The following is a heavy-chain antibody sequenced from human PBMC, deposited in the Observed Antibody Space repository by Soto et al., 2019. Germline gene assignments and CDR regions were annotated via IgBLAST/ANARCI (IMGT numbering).Heavy chain of an antibody. J-gene: IGHJ4*02. V-gene: IGHV3-30*03. CDR2: ISYDGSLQ. Sequence: QAQLVESGGGVVQPGRSLRLSCAASGFTFSSYGMHWARQAPGTGLEWVAVISYDGSLQHYADSVKGRFTISRDNPKNMLILQMNSLRAEDTAVYYCATDRGFGHASVPYSWGPGTLVSVSS. CDR1: GFTFSSYG. D-gene: IGHD3-10*01. CDR3: ATDRGFGHASVPYS.